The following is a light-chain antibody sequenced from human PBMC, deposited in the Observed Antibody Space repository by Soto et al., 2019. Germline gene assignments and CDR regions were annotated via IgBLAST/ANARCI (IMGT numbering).Light chain of an antibody. J-gene: IGLJ2*01. V-gene: IGLV6-57*02. CDR2: EDD. Sequence: NFMLTQPHSVSESPGKTITISCTGSSGSIASNYVQWYQQRPGSAPTTVIYEDDQRPSGVPDRFSASIDSSSNSASLIIYGLKTEDEADYYCQSYDSSNHVVFGGGTKLTVL. CDR3: QSYDSSNHVV. CDR1: SGSIASNY.